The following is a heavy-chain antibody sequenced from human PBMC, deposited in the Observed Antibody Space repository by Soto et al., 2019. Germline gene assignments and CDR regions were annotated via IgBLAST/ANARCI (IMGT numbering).Heavy chain of an antibody. J-gene: IGHJ4*02. Sequence: QVQLVESGGGLVKPGGSLRLSCAASGFTFSDFYMSWIRQAPGKGLEWISYISSGSTNIFYADSVKGRFTVSRDNAKNSVYLQMDSLRGEDKDVYYCARDRNAAGSDYWGQGTLVTVSS. CDR2: ISSGSTNI. V-gene: IGHV3-11*01. D-gene: IGHD1-1*01. CDR3: ARDRNAAGSDY. CDR1: GFTFSDFY.